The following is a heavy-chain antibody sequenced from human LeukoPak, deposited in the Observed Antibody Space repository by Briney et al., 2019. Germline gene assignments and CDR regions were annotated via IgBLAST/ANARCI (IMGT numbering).Heavy chain of an antibody. D-gene: IGHD3-10*01. V-gene: IGHV1-2*02. J-gene: IGHJ5*02. Sequence: ASVKVSCKASGYSFTSHYMHWVRQAPGQGLEWMGWINPNSGGTNYAQKFQGRVTMTRDTSISTAYMELSRLRSDDTAVYYCARVSSGRGSFFDPWGQGTLVTVSS. CDR3: ARVSSGRGSFFDP. CDR1: GYSFTSHY. CDR2: INPNSGGT.